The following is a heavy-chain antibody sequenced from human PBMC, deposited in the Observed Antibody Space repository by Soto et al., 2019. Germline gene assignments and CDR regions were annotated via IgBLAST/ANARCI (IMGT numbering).Heavy chain of an antibody. J-gene: IGHJ6*02. D-gene: IGHD3-16*01. V-gene: IGHV3-15*07. CDR2: IKCEADGGTT. CDR1: GFTFSSAW. Sequence: EVQLVESGGGLVKPGGSLRLSCAASGFTFSSAWMNWVRQAPGKGLEWVGLIKCEADGGTTDYAAPVKGRFTISRDDSKNTLYVQMDSLKTEDTAVYYCTTGGYYGRRWWYHGMDVWGQGTTVTVSS. CDR3: TTGGYYGRRWWYHGMDV.